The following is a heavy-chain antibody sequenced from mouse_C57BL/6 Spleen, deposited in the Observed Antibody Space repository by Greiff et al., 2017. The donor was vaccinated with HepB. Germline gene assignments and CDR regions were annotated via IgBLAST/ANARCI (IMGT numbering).Heavy chain of an antibody. CDR3: ARHCGSSLDYFDY. CDR1: GYTFTSYW. V-gene: IGHV1-69*01. D-gene: IGHD1-1*01. Sequence: QVQLQQPGAELVMPGASVKLSCKASGYTFTSYWMHWVKQRPGQGLEWIGEIDPSDSYTNYNQKFKGKYTLTVEKSSSTAYMQLSSLTSEDSAVYYCARHCGSSLDYFDYWGQGTTLTVSS. J-gene: IGHJ2*01. CDR2: IDPSDSYT.